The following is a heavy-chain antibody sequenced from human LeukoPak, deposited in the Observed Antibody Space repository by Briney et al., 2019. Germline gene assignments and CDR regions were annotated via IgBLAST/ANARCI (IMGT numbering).Heavy chain of an antibody. CDR1: GYSFTSYG. Sequence: GESLKISCKGSGYSFTSYGISWVRQAPGQGLEWMGWISAYNGNTNYAQKLQGRVTMTTDTSTSTAYMELRSLRSDDTAVYYCARDRRVYTGFFDYWGQGTLVTVSS. D-gene: IGHD2-8*02. CDR3: ARDRRVYTGFFDY. V-gene: IGHV1-18*01. J-gene: IGHJ4*02. CDR2: ISAYNGNT.